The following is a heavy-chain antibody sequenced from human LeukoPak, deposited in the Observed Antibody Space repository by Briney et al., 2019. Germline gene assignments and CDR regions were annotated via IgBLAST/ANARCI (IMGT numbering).Heavy chain of an antibody. J-gene: IGHJ4*01. D-gene: IGHD2-2*01. CDR3: ARDSSCSSTSCYRLIDY. CDR1: GFTFSSYS. CDR2: ISSSSSYI. V-gene: IGHV3-21*01. Sequence: GRSLRLSCAASGFTFSSYSMNWVRQAPGKGLEWVSSISSSSSYIYYADSVKGRFTISRDNAKNSLYLQMNSLRAEDTAVYYCARDSSCSSTSCYRLIDYWGQEPWSPSPQ.